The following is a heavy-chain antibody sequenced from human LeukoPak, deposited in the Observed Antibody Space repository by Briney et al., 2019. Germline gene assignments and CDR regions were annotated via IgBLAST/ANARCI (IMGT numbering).Heavy chain of an antibody. D-gene: IGHD6-19*01. Sequence: PSETLSLTCTVSGGSISSGSYYWSWIRQPAGKGLEWIGRIFTSGSTKYNPSLKSRVTISVDTSKNQFSLKLSSVTAADTAVYYCARDNEQWPPRGWFDPWGQGTLVTVSS. CDR3: ARDNEQWPPRGWFDP. CDR2: IFTSGST. V-gene: IGHV4-61*02. J-gene: IGHJ5*02. CDR1: GGSISSGSYY.